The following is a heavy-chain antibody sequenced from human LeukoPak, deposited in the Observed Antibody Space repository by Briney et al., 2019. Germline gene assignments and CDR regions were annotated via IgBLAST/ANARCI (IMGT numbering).Heavy chain of an antibody. CDR3: AGHHPRNTVDF. V-gene: IGHV4-59*08. CDR2: ISDIGSI. Sequence: ASETLSLTCTVSGGSISSYYWSWIRQPPGKGLEWIAYISDIGSINYNPSLKSRVTISLDTSKNQFSLKLSSVTAADTAVYYCAGHHPRNTVDFWGRGTLVTVSS. D-gene: IGHD2/OR15-2a*01. J-gene: IGHJ4*02. CDR1: GGSISSYY.